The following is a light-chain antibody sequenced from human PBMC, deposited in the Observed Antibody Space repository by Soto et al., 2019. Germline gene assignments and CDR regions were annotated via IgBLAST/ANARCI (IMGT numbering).Light chain of an antibody. CDR1: QNILYNTNKRNY. V-gene: IGKV4-1*01. CDR3: QQYYSPPWT. CDR2: WAS. J-gene: IGKJ1*01. Sequence: DIVMTQSPDSLAVSLGERATINCKSSQNILYNTNKRNYLVWYQQKPGQPPRLLIHWASTRVSGVPDRFSGSVSGTDFALTISSLEAEDVAVYFCQQYYSPPWTFGQGTKVEI.